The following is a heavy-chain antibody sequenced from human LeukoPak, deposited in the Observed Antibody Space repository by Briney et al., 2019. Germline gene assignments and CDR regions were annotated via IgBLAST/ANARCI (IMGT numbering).Heavy chain of an antibody. CDR3: ARSSSGYYSGWFDP. CDR2: IYYSGST. J-gene: IGHJ5*02. D-gene: IGHD3-22*01. CDR1: GVSISSYY. V-gene: IGHV4-59*01. Sequence: SETLSLTCTVSGVSISSYYWSWIRQPPGKGLEWIGYIYYSGSTNYNPSLKSRVTISVDTSKNQFSLKLSSVTAADTAVYYCARSSSGYYSGWFDPWGQGTLVTVSS.